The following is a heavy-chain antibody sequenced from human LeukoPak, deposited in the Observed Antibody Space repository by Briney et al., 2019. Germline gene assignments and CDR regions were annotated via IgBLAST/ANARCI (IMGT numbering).Heavy chain of an antibody. CDR1: GFTFGDYA. J-gene: IGHJ6*03. V-gene: IGHV3-49*04. D-gene: IGHD3-22*01. CDR3: SNYYDSSGYYAYYYYYMDV. CDR2: IRSKAYGGTT. Sequence: PGGSLRLCCTASGFTFGDYAMSWVRQAPGKGLEWVGFIRSKAYGGTTEYAASVKGRFTISRDDSKSIAYLQMNSLKTEDTAVYYCSNYYDSSGYYAYYYYYMDVWGKGTTVTVSS.